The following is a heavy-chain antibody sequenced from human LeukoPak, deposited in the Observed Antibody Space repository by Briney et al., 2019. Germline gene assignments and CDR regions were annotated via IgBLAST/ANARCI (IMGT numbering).Heavy chain of an antibody. CDR1: GGTFSTYS. CDR3: ASVLWSAYYTVWYFDL. V-gene: IGHV1-69*16. CDR2: IIPIIRKA. Sequence: SVKVSCKASGGTFSTYSISWVRQAPGQGLEWMGGIIPIIRKANYAQKFQGRVTITTDESTSTAYMELSSLRSEDTAVYYCASVLWSAYYTVWYFDLWGRGTPVTVSS. D-gene: IGHD3-3*01. J-gene: IGHJ2*01.